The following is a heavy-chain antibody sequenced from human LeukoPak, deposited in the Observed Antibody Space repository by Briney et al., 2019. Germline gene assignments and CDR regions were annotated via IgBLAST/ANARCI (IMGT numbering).Heavy chain of an antibody. V-gene: IGHV1-18*01. CDR1: GYTFTIYG. D-gene: IGHD3-10*01. CDR2: ISAYIGNT. CDR3: ARVYGSGSYFP. J-gene: IGHJ5*02. Sequence: GASVKVSFTASGYTFTIYGISWVRQAPGQGLEWMGWISAYIGNTNYAQKLQGRVTMTTDTSTSTAYMELRSLRSDDTAVYYCARVYGSGSYFPWGQGTLVTVSS.